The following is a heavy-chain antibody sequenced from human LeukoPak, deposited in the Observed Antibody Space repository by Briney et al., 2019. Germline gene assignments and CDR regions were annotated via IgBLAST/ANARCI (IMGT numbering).Heavy chain of an antibody. V-gene: IGHV4-30-4*01. CDR3: ARLYDSSGYSFDI. J-gene: IGHJ3*02. D-gene: IGHD3-22*01. CDR2: IYYSGST. CDR1: GASISSSVSY. Sequence: SQTLSLTCTVSGASISSSVSYWGWVRQPPGKGLEWTGHIYYSGSTYYNASLRSPVTISVDTSKNQFSLKLSSVTAADTAVYYCARLYDSSGYSFDIWGQGTMVTVSS.